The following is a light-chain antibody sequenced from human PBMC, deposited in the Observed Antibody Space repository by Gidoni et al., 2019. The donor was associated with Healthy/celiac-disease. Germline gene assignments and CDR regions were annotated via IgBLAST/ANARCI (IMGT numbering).Light chain of an antibody. V-gene: IGKV3-11*01. J-gene: IGKJ4*01. CDR2: DAS. CDR3: QQRSNWG. CDR1: QSVSTY. Sequence: EIVFTQSPATLSLSPGERATLSCRASQSVSTYLAWYQQKPGQAPRLLIYDASKRATGIPARFSGSGSGTDFTRTISSLEPEDFAVYDCQQRSNWGFGGXTKVEIK.